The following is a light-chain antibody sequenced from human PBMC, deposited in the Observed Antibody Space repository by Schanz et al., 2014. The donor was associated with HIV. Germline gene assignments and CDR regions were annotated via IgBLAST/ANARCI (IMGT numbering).Light chain of an antibody. J-gene: IGLJ3*02. CDR2: EGT. Sequence: QSVLTQPASVSGSPGQSITIACTGTSSDVGSDDLVSWYQQHPGKTPKLLIYEGTERPSGVSDRFSGSKSGNTASLTISGLQAEDEADYYCCSYTGRDTPWVFGGGTKVTVL. V-gene: IGLV2-23*01. CDR3: CSYTGRDTPWV. CDR1: SSDVGSDDL.